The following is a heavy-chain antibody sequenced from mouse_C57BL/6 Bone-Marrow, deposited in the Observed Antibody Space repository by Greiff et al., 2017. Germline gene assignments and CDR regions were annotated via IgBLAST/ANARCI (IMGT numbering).Heavy chain of an antibody. CDR3: ARHDWDWFAY. Sequence: EVQGVESGGGLVQPGGSLKLSCAASGFTFSDYYMYWVRQTPEKRLEWVAYISNGGGSTYYPDTVKGRFTISRDNAKTTLYLQMSRLKSEDTAMYYCARHDWDWFAYWGQGTLVTVSA. CDR2: ISNGGGST. J-gene: IGHJ3*01. CDR1: GFTFSDYY. V-gene: IGHV5-12*01. D-gene: IGHD4-1*01.